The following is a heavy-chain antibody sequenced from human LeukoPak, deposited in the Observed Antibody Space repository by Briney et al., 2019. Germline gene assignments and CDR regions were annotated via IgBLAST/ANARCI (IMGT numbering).Heavy chain of an antibody. D-gene: IGHD6-13*01. Sequence: GGSLRLSCAVSGFTVSDYHMSWIRQAPGKGLEWASYISRSGSTIYNADSVKGRFTISRDNAKNSLYLQMNSLRAEDTAVYYCARSSSSSEVYWFDPWGQGTLVTVSS. CDR3: ARSSSSSEVYWFDP. CDR2: ISRSGSTI. V-gene: IGHV3-11*01. J-gene: IGHJ5*02. CDR1: GFTVSDYH.